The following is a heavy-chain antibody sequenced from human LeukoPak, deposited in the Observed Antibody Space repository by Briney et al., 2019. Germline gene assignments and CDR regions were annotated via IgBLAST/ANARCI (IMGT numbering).Heavy chain of an antibody. CDR3: ARDLIRIVVVPAAIVV. J-gene: IGHJ4*02. D-gene: IGHD2-2*02. CDR2: ISYDGSNK. Sequence: GGSLRLSCAASGFTFSSYAMHWVRQAPGKGLEWVAVISYDGSNKYYADSVKGRFTISRDNSKNTLYLQMNSLRAEDTAVYYCARDLIRIVVVPAAIVVWGQGTLVTVSS. CDR1: GFTFSSYA. V-gene: IGHV3-30-3*01.